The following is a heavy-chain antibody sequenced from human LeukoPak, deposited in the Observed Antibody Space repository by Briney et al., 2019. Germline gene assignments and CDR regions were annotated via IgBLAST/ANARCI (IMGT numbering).Heavy chain of an antibody. V-gene: IGHV1-3*01. CDR1: GYTFTSYA. D-gene: IGHD6-13*01. CDR2: INAGNGNT. Sequence: ASVKVSCKASGYTFTSYAMHWVRQAPGQRLEWMGWINAGNGNTKYSQKFQGRVTITRDTSASTAYMELSSLRSEDTAVYYCARDWGIAAAGTFDYWGQGTLVTVSS. CDR3: ARDWGIAAAGTFDY. J-gene: IGHJ4*02.